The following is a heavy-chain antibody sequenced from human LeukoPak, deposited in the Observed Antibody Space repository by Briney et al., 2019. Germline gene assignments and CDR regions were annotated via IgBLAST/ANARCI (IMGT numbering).Heavy chain of an antibody. Sequence: SVKVSCKASGGTFSSYTISWVRQAPGQGLEWMGRIIPILGIANYAQKFQGRVTITADKSTSTAYMELSSLRSEDTAVYYCARDRVRFFEWFSDAFDIWGQGTMVTVSS. CDR3: ARDRVRFFEWFSDAFDI. V-gene: IGHV1-69*04. CDR2: IIPILGIA. J-gene: IGHJ3*02. CDR1: GGTFSSYT. D-gene: IGHD3-3*01.